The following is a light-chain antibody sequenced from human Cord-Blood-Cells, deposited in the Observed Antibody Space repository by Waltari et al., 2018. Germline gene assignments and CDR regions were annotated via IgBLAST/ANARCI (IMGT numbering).Light chain of an antibody. CDR3: QQSYSTPRT. Sequence: DIQMTQSPSSLSASVGDRVTITCRARQSISSYLNWYQQKPGKAPKLLIYAASSLQRGVPSRFSGSGSGAAFTLTISSLQPEDFAAYYCQQSYSTPRTFGQGTKVEIK. V-gene: IGKV1-39*01. J-gene: IGKJ1*01. CDR2: AAS. CDR1: QSISSY.